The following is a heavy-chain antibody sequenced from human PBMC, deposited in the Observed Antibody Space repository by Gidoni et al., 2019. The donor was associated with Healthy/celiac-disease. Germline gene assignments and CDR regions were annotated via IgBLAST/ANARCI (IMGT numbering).Heavy chain of an antibody. CDR3: ARGRAGTRYYGMDV. CDR2: INHSGST. D-gene: IGHD1-1*01. Sequence: QVQLQQWGAGLLKPSETLSLACAVYGGSFSGYYWSWIRQPPGKGLEWIGEINHSGSTNYNPSLKSRVTISVDTSKNQFSLKLSSVTAADTAVYYCARGRAGTRYYGMDVWGQGTTVTVSS. CDR1: GGSFSGYY. J-gene: IGHJ6*02. V-gene: IGHV4-34*01.